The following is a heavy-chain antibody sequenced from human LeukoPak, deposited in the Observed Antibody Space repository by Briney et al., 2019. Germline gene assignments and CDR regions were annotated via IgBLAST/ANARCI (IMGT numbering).Heavy chain of an antibody. CDR3: ARHQGDCSSTSCHGGDYYYYYYMDV. V-gene: IGHV5-51*01. J-gene: IGHJ6*03. CDR2: IYPGNSDT. D-gene: IGHD2-2*01. CDR1: GSIITSYW. Sequence: GASLQISSEGSGSIITSYWNGCGRQLPRKGLEWMGSIYPGNSDTKYSPSLQGQVTISADKSISTAFLQWSSLKASDTAMYYCARHQGDCSSTSCHGGDYYYYYYMDVWGKGTTVTVSS.